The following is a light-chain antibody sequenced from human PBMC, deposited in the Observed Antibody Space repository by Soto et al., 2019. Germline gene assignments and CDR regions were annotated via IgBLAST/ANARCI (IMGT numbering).Light chain of an antibody. J-gene: IGKJ4*01. CDR3: QQYDDLLS. CDR2: DAS. V-gene: IGKV1-33*01. Sequence: DIQMTQSPSSLSASVGDRVTITCQASQDITNYLNWYQQRPGKAPQVLISDASTLEAGVPSRFSGSGSGTDFTLTISSLRPEDVGTYYCQQYDDLLSFGGGTKVDSK. CDR1: QDITNY.